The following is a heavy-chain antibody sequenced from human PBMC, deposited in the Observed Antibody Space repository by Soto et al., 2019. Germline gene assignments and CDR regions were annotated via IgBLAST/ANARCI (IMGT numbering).Heavy chain of an antibody. J-gene: IGHJ3*02. CDR2: ISSSSSYI. D-gene: IGHD3-22*01. CDR1: GFTFSSYS. CDR3: ARMDYYDSSGYDAFDI. Sequence: EVQLVESGGGLVKPGGSLRLSCAASGFTFSSYSMNWVRQAPGKGLEWVSSISSSSSYIYYADSVKGRFTISRDNAKNSLYLQMNSLGAEDTAVYYCARMDYYDSSGYDAFDIWGQGTMVTVSS. V-gene: IGHV3-21*01.